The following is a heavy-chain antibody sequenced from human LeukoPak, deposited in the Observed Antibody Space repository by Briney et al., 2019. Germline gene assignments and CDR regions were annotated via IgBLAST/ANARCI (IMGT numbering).Heavy chain of an antibody. J-gene: IGHJ4*02. CDR3: ARVSYSKAHDY. CDR2: IYYSGST. V-gene: IGHV4-31*03. D-gene: IGHD6-13*01. Sequence: SETLSLTSTVSGGSISSGGYYWSWIRQHPGKGLEWIGYIYYSGSTYYNPSLKSRVTISVDTSKNQFSLKLSSVTAADTAVYYCARVSYSKAHDYWGQGTLVTVSS. CDR1: GGSISSGGYY.